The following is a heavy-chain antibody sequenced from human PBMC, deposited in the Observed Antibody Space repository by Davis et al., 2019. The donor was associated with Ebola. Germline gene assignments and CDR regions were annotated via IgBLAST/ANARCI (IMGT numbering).Heavy chain of an antibody. CDR1: GFSVTNKF. CDR2: IYGNGDT. CDR3: ARTQTGSSGWYDFFDI. J-gene: IGHJ4*02. D-gene: IGHD6-19*01. Sequence: GESLKISCAVSGFSVTNKFMSWVRQSPGKGLEWVSFIYGNGDTYYADSVTGRFTISRHASENTLYLQLNSLSPEDTAVYYCARTQTGSSGWYDFFDIWGQGTLVTVSS. V-gene: IGHV3-53*04.